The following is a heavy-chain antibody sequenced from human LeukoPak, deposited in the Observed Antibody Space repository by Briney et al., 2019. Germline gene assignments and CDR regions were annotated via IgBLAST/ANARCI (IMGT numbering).Heavy chain of an antibody. CDR2: VYSSGST. CDR3: AENDDNVNYYQWMDV. Sequence: PSETLSLTCSVSGGSISSNNFCWGWIRQPPGKGLEWIGCVYSSGSTNVSPSLRSRVTISVDTSKNQFSLKLMSVSAADTAVYFCAENDDNVNYYQWMDVWGKGTTVAVSS. V-gene: IGHV4-39*01. CDR1: GGSISSNNFC. J-gene: IGHJ6*04. D-gene: IGHD1-1*01.